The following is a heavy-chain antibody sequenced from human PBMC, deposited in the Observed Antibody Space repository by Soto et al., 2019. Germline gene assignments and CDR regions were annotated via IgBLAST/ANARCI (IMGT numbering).Heavy chain of an antibody. V-gene: IGHV3-21*01. D-gene: IGHD4-4*01. CDR1: GFTFSSYS. CDR3: ARSGPTVTDYYYMDV. CDR2: ISSSSSYI. J-gene: IGHJ6*03. Sequence: GGSLRLSCAASGFTFSSYSMNWVRQAPGKGLEWVSSISSSSSYIYYADSVKGRFTISRDNAKNSLNLQMNSLRAEDTAVYYCARSGPTVTDYYYMDVWGKGTTVTVSS.